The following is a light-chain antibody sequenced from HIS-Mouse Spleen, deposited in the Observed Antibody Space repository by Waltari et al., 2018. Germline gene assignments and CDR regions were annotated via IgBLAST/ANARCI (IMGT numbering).Light chain of an antibody. J-gene: IGLJ2*01. CDR3: QAWDSSTAV. Sequence: SYELTQPPSVSVSPGQTASITCSGDKVGDKYACWYQQKPGQSPVLVIYQDRKRPSGIPERFSGSNSGNTATLTIGGTQAMDEADYYCQAWDSSTAVFGGGTKLTVL. CDR2: QDR. CDR1: KVGDKY. V-gene: IGLV3-1*01.